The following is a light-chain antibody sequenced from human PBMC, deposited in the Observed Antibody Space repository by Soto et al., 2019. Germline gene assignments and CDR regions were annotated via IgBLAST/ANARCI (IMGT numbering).Light chain of an antibody. CDR3: QQYGTSPPIT. J-gene: IGKJ5*01. Sequence: EIVLTQPQGTLSLSPGERANLFCRASQSVSSSYLAWYQQKPGQAPRLLIYGASSRATGIPDRFSGSGSGTDFTLTITRLEPEDFAVYYCQQYGTSPPITFGQGTRLEIK. CDR2: GAS. V-gene: IGKV3-20*01. CDR1: QSVSSSY.